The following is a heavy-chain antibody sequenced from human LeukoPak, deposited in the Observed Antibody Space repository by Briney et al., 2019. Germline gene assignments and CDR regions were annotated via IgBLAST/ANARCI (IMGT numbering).Heavy chain of an antibody. CDR2: IYYSGST. CDR1: SGSISSGDYY. J-gene: IGHJ4*02. CDR3: ARVRSYYDSSGYNDY. D-gene: IGHD3-22*01. Sequence: SETLSLTCTVSSGSISSGDYYWSWIRQPPGKGLEWIGYIYYSGSTYYNPSLKSRVTISVDTSKNQFSLKLSSVTAADTAVYYCARVRSYYDSSGYNDYWGQGTLVTVSS. V-gene: IGHV4-30-4*01.